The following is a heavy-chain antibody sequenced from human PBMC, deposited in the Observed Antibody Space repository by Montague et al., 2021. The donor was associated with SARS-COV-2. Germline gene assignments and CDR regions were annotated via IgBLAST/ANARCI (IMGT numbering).Heavy chain of an antibody. D-gene: IGHD3-22*01. J-gene: IGHJ6*02. V-gene: IGHV4-61*02. Sequence: TLSLTCTVSGGSVSSGSYYWSWIRQPAGKGLEWIGRIYTSGSSNYNPSLKSRVTISVATSKNQFSLKVSSVTAADTAVYYCARERSANYYDGSGYHSYKYGRDVWGQGTTVTVSS. CDR3: ARERSANYYDGSGYHSYKYGRDV. CDR1: GGSVSSGSYY. CDR2: IYTSGSS.